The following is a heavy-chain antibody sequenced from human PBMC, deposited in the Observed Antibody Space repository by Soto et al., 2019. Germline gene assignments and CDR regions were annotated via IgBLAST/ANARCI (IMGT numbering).Heavy chain of an antibody. CDR2: IYYSGST. V-gene: IGHV4-39*01. Sequence: SETLSLTCTVSGGSISSSSYYWGWIRQPPGKGLEWIGSIYYSGSTYYNPSLKSRVTISVDTSKNQFSLKLSSVTAADTAVYYCARRGNLSFDYWGQGTLVTVSS. D-gene: IGHD3-16*02. CDR1: GGSISSSSYY. J-gene: IGHJ4*02. CDR3: ARRGNLSFDY.